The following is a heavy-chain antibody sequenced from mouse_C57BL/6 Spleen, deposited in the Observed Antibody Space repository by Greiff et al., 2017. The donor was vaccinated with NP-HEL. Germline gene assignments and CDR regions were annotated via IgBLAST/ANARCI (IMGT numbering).Heavy chain of an antibody. V-gene: IGHV1-26*01. CDR2: INPNNGGT. Sequence: EVQLQQSGPELVKPGASVKISCKASGYTFTDYYMNWVKQSHGKSLEWIGDINPNNGGTSYNQKFKGKATLTVDKSSSTAYMELRSLTSEDSAVYYCARPLYYGNSYYFDYWGQGTTLTVSS. D-gene: IGHD2-1*01. J-gene: IGHJ2*01. CDR3: ARPLYYGNSYYFDY. CDR1: GYTFTDYY.